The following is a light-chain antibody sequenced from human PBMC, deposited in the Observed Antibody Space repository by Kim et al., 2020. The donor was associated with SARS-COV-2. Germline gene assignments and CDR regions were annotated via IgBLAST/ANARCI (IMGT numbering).Light chain of an antibody. J-gene: IGKJ3*01. CDR1: QSISSW. V-gene: IGKV1-5*01. Sequence: DIQMTQSPSTLSASVGDRVTITCRASQSISSWLAWYKQKPGKAPKLLIYDASSLESGVPSRFSGSGSGTEFTLTISSLQPDDFATYYCQQYNSPSPFGPGTKVDIK. CDR3: QQYNSPSP. CDR2: DAS.